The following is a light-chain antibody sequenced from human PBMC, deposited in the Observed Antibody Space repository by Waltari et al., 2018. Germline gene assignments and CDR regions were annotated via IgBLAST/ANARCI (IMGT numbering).Light chain of an antibody. CDR1: QSVSVW. CDR3: QQYNSYST. V-gene: IGKV1-5*03. Sequence: DVQMNQSPSTLSASVGDRVTSTCRASQSVSVWLAWYQQKPGKAPKRLISAASSLESGVPARFSGSGSGTSFTLTISGLQPDDFATDYCQQYNSYSTFGQGTKVEIK. J-gene: IGKJ1*01. CDR2: AAS.